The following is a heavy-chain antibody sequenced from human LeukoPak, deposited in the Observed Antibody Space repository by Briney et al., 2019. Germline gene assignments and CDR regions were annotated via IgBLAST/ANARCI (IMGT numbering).Heavy chain of an antibody. J-gene: IGHJ4*02. V-gene: IGHV3-48*04. CDR1: GFTFSSYN. CDR3: ARDMLEAGFDY. Sequence: PGGSLRLSCAASGFTFSSYNMNWVRQAPGKGLEWVSYISFGSTTIYYADSVKGRFTISRDNAKNSLYLQMNSLRAEDTAVYYCARDMLEAGFDYWGQGTLVTVSS. D-gene: IGHD3-16*01. CDR2: ISFGSTTI.